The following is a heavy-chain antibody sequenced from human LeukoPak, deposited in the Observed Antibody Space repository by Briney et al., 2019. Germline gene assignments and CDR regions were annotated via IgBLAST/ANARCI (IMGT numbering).Heavy chain of an antibody. CDR1: GFTFSSYW. J-gene: IGHJ4*02. CDR3: ARGSSSSHHPALS. Sequence: QPGGSLRLSCAASGFTFSSYWMSWVRQAPGKGLEWVANIKQDGSEKYYVDSVKGRFTISRDNAKNSLYLQMNSLRAEDTALYYRARGSSSSHHPALSWGQGTLVTVSS. V-gene: IGHV3-7*03. D-gene: IGHD6-13*01. CDR2: IKQDGSEK.